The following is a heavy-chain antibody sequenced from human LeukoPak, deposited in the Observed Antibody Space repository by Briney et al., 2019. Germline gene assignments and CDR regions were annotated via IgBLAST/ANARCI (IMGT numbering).Heavy chain of an antibody. D-gene: IGHD3-10*01. J-gene: IGHJ5*02. CDR1: GYSFTSNY. V-gene: IGHV1-2*04. CDR2: INPNSGGT. CDR3: ARASGGSGSYYNLYNWFDP. Sequence: ASVKVSCKASGYSFTSNYIHWVRQAPGQGLEWMGWINPNSGGTNYAQKFQGWVTMTRDTSISTAYMELSRLRSDDTAVYYCARASGGSGSYYNLYNWFDPWGQGTLVTVSS.